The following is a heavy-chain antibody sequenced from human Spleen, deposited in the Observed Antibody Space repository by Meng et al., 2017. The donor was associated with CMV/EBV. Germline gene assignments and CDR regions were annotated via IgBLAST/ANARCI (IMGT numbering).Heavy chain of an antibody. D-gene: IGHD5-24*01. CDR2: ISYDGTKK. CDR1: GFTFNSYA. V-gene: IGHV3-30-3*01. CDR3: AKDRGDGYNYNYYGMDV. J-gene: IGHJ6*02. Sequence: GESLKISCAASGFTFNSYAMHWVRQAPGKGLEWVAVISYDGTKKYYADSVKGRFTISRDNSKNTLYLQMNSLRAEDTAVYYCAKDRGDGYNYNYYGMDVWGQGTTVTVSS.